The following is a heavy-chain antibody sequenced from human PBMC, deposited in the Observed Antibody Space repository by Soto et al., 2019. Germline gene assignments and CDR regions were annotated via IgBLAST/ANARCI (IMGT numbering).Heavy chain of an antibody. D-gene: IGHD3-22*01. CDR1: GFTFSDYY. J-gene: IGHJ5*02. CDR3: ARGAYYDSSGSNWFDP. V-gene: IGHV3-11*01. Sequence: GGSLRLSCAASGFTFSDYYMSWIRQAPGKGLEWVSYISSSGSTIYYADSVKGRFTISRDNAKNSLYLQMNSLRAEDTAVYYCARGAYYDSSGSNWFDPWGQGTLVTVSS. CDR2: ISSSGSTI.